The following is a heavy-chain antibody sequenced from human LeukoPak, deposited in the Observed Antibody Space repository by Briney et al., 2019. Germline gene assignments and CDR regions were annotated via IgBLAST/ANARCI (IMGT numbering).Heavy chain of an antibody. V-gene: IGHV3-7*01. CDR2: IKQDGSEI. CDR3: ARDLDSSNWIYYYYYMDV. D-gene: IGHD6-13*01. CDR1: GFTFSSYW. J-gene: IGHJ6*03. Sequence: GGSPRLCCSAPGFTFSSYWMGSVRQAPGKGVERVANIKQDGSEIYFVASVKGRFTISRDNAKNSLYLQMNSLRAEDTAVYYCARDLDSSNWIYYYYYMDVWGKGTTVTISS.